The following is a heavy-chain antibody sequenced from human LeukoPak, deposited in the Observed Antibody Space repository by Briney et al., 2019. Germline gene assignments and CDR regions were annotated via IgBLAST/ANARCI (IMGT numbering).Heavy chain of an antibody. CDR1: GGSISSHY. CDR2: IYYSEST. Sequence: SETLSLTCTVSGGSISSHYWSWIRQPPGKGLEWIGYIYYSESTNYNPSLKSRVTISVDTSKNQFSLKLSSVTAADTAVYYCARGDNWFDPWGQGTLVTVSS. V-gene: IGHV4-59*11. CDR3: ARGDNWFDP. J-gene: IGHJ5*02.